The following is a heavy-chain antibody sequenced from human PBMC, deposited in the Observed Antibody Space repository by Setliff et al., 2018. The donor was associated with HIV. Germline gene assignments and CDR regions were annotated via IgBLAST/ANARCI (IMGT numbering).Heavy chain of an antibody. J-gene: IGHJ4*02. Sequence: ASVKVSCKASGGTFSSYAINWVRQAPGQGLEWMGGISPYNGDTYYDEKFQGRVTMTTDTSTSTASMELSSLKSDDTAMYYCATSTSRFFWNGFYQGGFGSRNSHSFENWGQGTLVTVSS. CDR1: GGTFSSYA. D-gene: IGHD3-3*01. CDR2: ISPYNGDT. CDR3: ATSTSRFFWNGFYQGGFGSRNSHSFEN. V-gene: IGHV1-18*01.